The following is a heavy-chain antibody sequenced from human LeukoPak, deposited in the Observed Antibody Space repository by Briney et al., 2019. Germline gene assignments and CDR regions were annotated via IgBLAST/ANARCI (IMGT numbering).Heavy chain of an antibody. J-gene: IGHJ4*02. V-gene: IGHV5-51*01. CDR1: GYTFGNHW. CDR3: ARLDGYHQSSGYHPRYFDY. D-gene: IGHD3-22*01. Sequence: GESLKISCTASGYTFGNHWIGWVRQMPGKGLEWMAITYRGSDTRYSPSFQGQVTISVDITTAYLQWRSLKASDTAMYYCARLDGYHQSSGYHPRYFDYWGQGTLVTVSS. CDR2: TYRGSDT.